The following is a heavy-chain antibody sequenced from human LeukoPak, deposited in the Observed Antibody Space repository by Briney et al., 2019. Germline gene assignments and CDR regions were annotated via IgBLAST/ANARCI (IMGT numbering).Heavy chain of an antibody. CDR1: GDSISSDY. D-gene: IGHD2-2*01. V-gene: IGHV4-59*12. CDR2: IYYTGST. Sequence: SETLSLTCAVSGDSISSDYWSWVRQPPGKGLEWIGYIYYTGSTNYNPSLKSRVTISVDTSKNQFSLKLSSVTAADTAVYYCARGEVPAAIVYWGQGTLVTVSS. CDR3: ARGEVPAAIVY. J-gene: IGHJ4*02.